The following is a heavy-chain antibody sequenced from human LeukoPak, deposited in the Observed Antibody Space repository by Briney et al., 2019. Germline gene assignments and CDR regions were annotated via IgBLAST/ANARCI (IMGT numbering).Heavy chain of an antibody. J-gene: IGHJ6*02. V-gene: IGHV1-2*02. CDR3: ARGERQTEWLVTGDGMDV. Sequence: GASVKVSCKAPGYTFTGYHIHWVRQAPGQGLEWMGWINPNSGGTNYAQKFQGRVTMTRDTSISTAYMELSRLRSDDTAVYYCARGERQTEWLVTGDGMDVWGQGTTVTVSS. CDR1: GYTFTGYH. CDR2: INPNSGGT. D-gene: IGHD6-19*01.